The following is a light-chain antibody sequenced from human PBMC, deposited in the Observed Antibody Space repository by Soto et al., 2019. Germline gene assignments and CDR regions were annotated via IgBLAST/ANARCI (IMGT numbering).Light chain of an antibody. V-gene: IGKV3-20*01. Sequence: EIVLTQSPGTLSLSPGERATLSCRTSESVTSTYLAWYQQKPGQPPRLLIYAASSRATGIPDRFSGSGSGTDFTLNISRLEPEDFAVYYCQVFGSSPRYTFGRGTKLELK. CDR2: AAS. CDR1: ESVTSTY. J-gene: IGKJ2*01. CDR3: QVFGSSPRYT.